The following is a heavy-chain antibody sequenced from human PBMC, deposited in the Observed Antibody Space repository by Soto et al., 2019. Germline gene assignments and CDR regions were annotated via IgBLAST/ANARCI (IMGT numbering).Heavy chain of an antibody. CDR2: ISYDGSNK. D-gene: IGHD3-3*02. CDR3: AKGHIWNWFDP. CDR1: GFTFSSYA. J-gene: IGHJ5*02. Sequence: PGGSLRLSCADSGFTFSSYAMHWVRQAPGKGLEWVAVISYDGSNKYYADSVKGRFTISRDNSKNTLYLQMNSLRAEDTAVYYCAKGHIWNWFDPWGQGTLVTVSS. V-gene: IGHV3-30-3*01.